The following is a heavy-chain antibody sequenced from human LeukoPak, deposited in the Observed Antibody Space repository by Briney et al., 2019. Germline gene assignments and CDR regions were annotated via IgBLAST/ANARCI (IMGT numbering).Heavy chain of an antibody. CDR1: GYTFTGYY. D-gene: IGHD4-17*01. Sequence: GESLKVSCKASGYTFTGYYMHWVRQAPGQGLEWMGWINPNSGGTNYAQKFQGRVTMTRDTSISTAYMELSRLRSDDTAVYYCARRGDYGKSFDYWGQGTLVTVSS. CDR3: ARRGDYGKSFDY. V-gene: IGHV1-2*02. CDR2: INPNSGGT. J-gene: IGHJ4*02.